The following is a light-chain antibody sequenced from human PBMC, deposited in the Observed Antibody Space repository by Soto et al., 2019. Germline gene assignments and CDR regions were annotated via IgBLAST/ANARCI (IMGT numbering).Light chain of an antibody. V-gene: IGLV2-14*01. Sequence: QSALTQPASVSGSPGQSITISCTGTSGDVGGYNYVSWYQQHPGQVPKLIIYEVTHRPPGVSDRFSGSKSGNTASLTISGLQAEDEADYYCSSYTSSTTLEVFGTGTKLTVL. CDR1: SGDVGGYNY. CDR3: SSYTSSTTLEV. CDR2: EVT. J-gene: IGLJ1*01.